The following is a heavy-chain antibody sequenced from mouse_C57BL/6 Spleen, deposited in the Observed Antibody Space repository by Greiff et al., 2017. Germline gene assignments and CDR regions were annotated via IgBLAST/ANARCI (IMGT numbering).Heavy chain of an antibody. CDR2: IYPSDSET. J-gene: IGHJ4*01. D-gene: IGHD4-1*01. V-gene: IGHV1-61*01. CDR1: GYTFTSYW. CDR3: ARYWEGGAMDY. Sequence: QVQLQQPGAELVRPGSSVKLSCKASGYTFTSYWMDWVKQRPGQGLEWIGNIYPSDSETHYNQKFKDKATLTVDKSSSTAYMQLSSLTSEDSAVYYCARYWEGGAMDYWGQGTSVTVSS.